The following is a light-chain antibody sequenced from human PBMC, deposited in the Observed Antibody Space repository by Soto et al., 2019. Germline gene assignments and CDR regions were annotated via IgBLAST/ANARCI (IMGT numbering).Light chain of an antibody. CDR2: EVS. CDR3: SSYTRSSTSYV. CDR1: SSDVGGYNY. Sequence: QSALTQPASVSGSPGQSITISCTGTSSDVGGYNYVSWYQQHPGKAPKLMIYEVSNRPSRVSNRFSGSKSGNTASLTISGLQAEDEADYYCSSYTRSSTSYVFGTVTKVTVL. J-gene: IGLJ1*01. V-gene: IGLV2-14*01.